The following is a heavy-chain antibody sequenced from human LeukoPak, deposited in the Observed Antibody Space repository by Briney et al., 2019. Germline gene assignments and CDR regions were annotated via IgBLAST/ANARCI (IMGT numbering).Heavy chain of an antibody. CDR3: ARLDIVVVPASIPAVGFDP. J-gene: IGHJ5*02. Sequence: SETLSLTCTVSGGSISSSSYYWGWIRQPPGKGLEWIGSIYYSGSTYYNPSLKSRVTMSVDTSKNQFSLKLSSVTAADTAVYFCARLDIVVVPASIPAVGFDPWGQGTLVTVSS. CDR1: GGSISSSSYY. CDR2: IYYSGST. V-gene: IGHV4-39*07. D-gene: IGHD2-2*01.